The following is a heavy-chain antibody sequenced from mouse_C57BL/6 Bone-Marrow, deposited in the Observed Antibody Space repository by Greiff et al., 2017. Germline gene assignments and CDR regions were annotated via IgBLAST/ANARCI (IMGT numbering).Heavy chain of an antibody. CDR1: GYTFTSYW. V-gene: IGHV1-55*01. CDR2: IYPGSGST. Sequence: QVQLQQPGAELVKPGASVKMSCKASGYTFTSYWITWVKQRPGQGLEWIGDIYPGSGSTNYNEKFKSKATLTVDTSSSTAYMQLSSLTSEDSAFYYCARSRYSNYSYAMDYWGQGTSVTVSS. J-gene: IGHJ4*01. CDR3: ARSRYSNYSYAMDY. D-gene: IGHD2-5*01.